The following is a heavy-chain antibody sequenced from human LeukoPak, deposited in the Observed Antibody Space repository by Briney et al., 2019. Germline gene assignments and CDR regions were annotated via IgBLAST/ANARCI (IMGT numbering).Heavy chain of an antibody. Sequence: PGGSLRLSCAACGSTFSSNAMSWVRQVPGKGLEWVSAVGGRGISTYYADSVKGRFTISRDNSKNTLYLQMNSLRAEDTAVYYCAKHVESYMAFDIWGQGTMVTVSS. CDR2: VGGRGIST. J-gene: IGHJ3*02. D-gene: IGHD3-10*01. V-gene: IGHV3-23*01. CDR3: AKHVESYMAFDI. CDR1: GSTFSSNA.